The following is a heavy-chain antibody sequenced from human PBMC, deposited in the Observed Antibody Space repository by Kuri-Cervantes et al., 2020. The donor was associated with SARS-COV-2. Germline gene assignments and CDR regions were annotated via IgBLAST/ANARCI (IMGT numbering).Heavy chain of an antibody. J-gene: IGHJ3*02. CDR2: ISYDGSNK. V-gene: IGHV3-30*03. Sequence: GGSLTLTCAASGFTFSSYGMHWVRQAPGKGLEWVAVISYDGSNKYYADSVKGRFTISRDNSKNTLYLQMNSLRAEDTAVYYCARGPQLLSPEAFDIWGQGTMVTVSS. CDR1: GFTFSSYG. D-gene: IGHD2-2*01. CDR3: ARGPQLLSPEAFDI.